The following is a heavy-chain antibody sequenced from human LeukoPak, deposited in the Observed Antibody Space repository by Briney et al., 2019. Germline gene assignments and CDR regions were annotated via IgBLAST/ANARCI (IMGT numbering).Heavy chain of an antibody. J-gene: IGHJ4*02. V-gene: IGHV3-15*01. Sequence: GGSLRLSCAASGFTFSNAWMTWVRQAPGKGLEWVGRIRGKADGGTTDYAAPVKGRFTISRDESKDTLYLQMTSLKTEDTAVYYCILAAAGPAYWGQGTLVTVSS. D-gene: IGHD6-13*01. CDR3: ILAAAGPAY. CDR2: IRGKADGGTT. CDR1: GFTFSNAW.